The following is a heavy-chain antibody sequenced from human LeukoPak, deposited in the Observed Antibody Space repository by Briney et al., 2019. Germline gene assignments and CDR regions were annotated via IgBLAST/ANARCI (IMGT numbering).Heavy chain of an antibody. Sequence: SETLSLTCTVSGGSISSYYWSWIRQPPGKGLEWIGYIYCSGSTNYNPSLKSRVTISVDTSKNQFSLKLSSVTAADTAVYYCARGVAVAGYYFDYWGQGTLVTVSS. J-gene: IGHJ4*02. V-gene: IGHV4-59*01. CDR3: ARGVAVAGYYFDY. CDR1: GGSISSYY. CDR2: IYCSGST. D-gene: IGHD6-19*01.